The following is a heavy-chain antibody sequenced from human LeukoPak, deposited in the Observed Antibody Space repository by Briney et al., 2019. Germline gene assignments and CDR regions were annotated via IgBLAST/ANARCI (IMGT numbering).Heavy chain of an antibody. CDR1: GFTFSSYE. CDR2: ISSSGSTI. CDR3: AELGITMIGGV. V-gene: IGHV3-48*03. D-gene: IGHD3-10*02. Sequence: GGSLRLSCAASGFTFSSYEMNWVRQAPGKGLEWVSYISSSGSTIYYADSVKGRFTISRDNAKNSLYLQMNSMRAEDTAVYYCAELGITMIGGVWGKGTTVTISS. J-gene: IGHJ6*04.